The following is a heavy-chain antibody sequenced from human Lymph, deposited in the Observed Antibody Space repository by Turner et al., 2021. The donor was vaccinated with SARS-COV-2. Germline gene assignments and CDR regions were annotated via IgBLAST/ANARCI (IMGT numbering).Heavy chain of an antibody. CDR2: ISGDGGGT. J-gene: IGHJ4*02. CDR1: GSTFDDYA. V-gene: IGHV3-43*02. Sequence: EVQLVESGGGVVQPGGSLRLPCAASGSTFDDYAMHWVRQAPWKGLDWVSLISGDGGGTYYADSVKGRFTISRDNSKNSLSLQMNSLRAEDTALYYCAKDPGYCSGGSCYSRTYFDFWGQGTLVTVSA. CDR3: AKDPGYCSGGSCYSRTYFDF. D-gene: IGHD2-15*01.